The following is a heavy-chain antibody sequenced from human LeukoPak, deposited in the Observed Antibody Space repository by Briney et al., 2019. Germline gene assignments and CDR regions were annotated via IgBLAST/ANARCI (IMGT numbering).Heavy chain of an antibody. CDR3: ARVPYYYYYGMDV. V-gene: IGHV4-59*01. Sequence: ASETLSLTCTGSGGSISSYYWSWIRQPPGKGLEWIGYIYYSGSTNYNPSLKSRVTISVDTSKNKFSLKPSSVTAADTAVYYCARVPYYYYYGMDVWGQGTTVTVSS. J-gene: IGHJ6*02. CDR1: GGSISSYY. CDR2: IYYSGST.